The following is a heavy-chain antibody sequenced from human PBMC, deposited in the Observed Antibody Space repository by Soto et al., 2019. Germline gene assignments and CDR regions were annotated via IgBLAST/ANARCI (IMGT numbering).Heavy chain of an antibody. J-gene: IGHJ4*02. CDR3: AKDIGRGYSSSGYFDY. V-gene: IGHV3-43D*03. CDR2: ISWDGGST. Sequence: GGSLRLSCAASGFTVSSNYMSWVRQAPGKGLEWVSLISWDGGSTYYADSVKGRFTISRDNSKNSLYLQMNSLRAEDTALYYCAKDIGRGYSSSGYFDYWGQGTLVTVSS. CDR1: GFTVSSNY. D-gene: IGHD6-13*01.